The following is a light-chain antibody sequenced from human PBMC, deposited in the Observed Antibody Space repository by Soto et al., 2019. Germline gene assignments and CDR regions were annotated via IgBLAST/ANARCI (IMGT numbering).Light chain of an antibody. CDR2: DAS. CDR3: QQRSSWRVT. Sequence: EIVLTQFPATLSLSPGERATLSCRASQSVSTFLAWYQQKPGQAPRLVVYDASKRATGIPARFSGSGSGTDFTLTISSLEHEDFAVYYCQQRSSWRVTFGGGTKVELK. CDR1: QSVSTF. V-gene: IGKV3-11*01. J-gene: IGKJ4*01.